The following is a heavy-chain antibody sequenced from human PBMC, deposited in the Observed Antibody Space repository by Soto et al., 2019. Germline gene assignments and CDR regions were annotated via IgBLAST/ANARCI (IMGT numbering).Heavy chain of an antibody. J-gene: IGHJ6*02. D-gene: IGHD1-1*01. Sequence: SVKVSCKASGGTFSSYAISWVRQAPGQGLEWMGGIIPIFGTANYAQKFQGRVTITADESTSTAYMELSSLRSEDTAVYYCARGGTTPPSYYYGMDVWGQGTTVTVSS. CDR3: ARGGTTPPSYYYGMDV. V-gene: IGHV1-69*13. CDR1: GGTFSSYA. CDR2: IIPIFGTA.